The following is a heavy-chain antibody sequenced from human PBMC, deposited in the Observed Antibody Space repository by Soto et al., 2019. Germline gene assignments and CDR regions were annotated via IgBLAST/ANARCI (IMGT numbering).Heavy chain of an antibody. CDR3: ASRPFFGVGATYAAAFDI. D-gene: IGHD1-26*01. V-gene: IGHV4-39*01. CDR2: IYYSGST. CDR1: GGSISSSSYH. J-gene: IGHJ3*02. Sequence: PSETLSLTCTVSGGSISSSSYHWGWIRQPPGKGLEWIGSIYYSGSTYYNPSLKSRVTISVDTSKNQFSLKLSSVTAADTAVYYCASRPFFGVGATYAAAFDIWGQGTMVTVSS.